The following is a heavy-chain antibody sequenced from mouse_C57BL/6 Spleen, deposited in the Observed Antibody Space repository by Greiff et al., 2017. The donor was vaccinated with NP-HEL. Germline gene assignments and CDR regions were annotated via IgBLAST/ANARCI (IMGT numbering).Heavy chain of an antibody. Sequence: EVQLQQSGPELVKPGASVKISCKASGYTFTDYYMNWVKQSHGKSLEWTGDINPNNGGTSYNQKFKGKATLTVDKSSSTAYMELRSLTSEDSAVYYCAMFYDGYYEGNYWGQGTTLTVSS. D-gene: IGHD2-3*01. J-gene: IGHJ2*01. CDR3: AMFYDGYYEGNY. CDR1: GYTFTDYY. V-gene: IGHV1-26*01. CDR2: INPNNGGT.